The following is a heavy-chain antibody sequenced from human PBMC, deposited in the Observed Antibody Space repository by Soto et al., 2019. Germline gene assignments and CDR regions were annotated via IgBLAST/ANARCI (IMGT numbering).Heavy chain of an antibody. J-gene: IGHJ4*02. CDR2: IWYDGGNK. D-gene: IGHD2-2*01. Sequence: GGSLRLSCAASGFTFSSYGMHWVRQAPGKGLEWVAVIWYDGGNKYYADSVKGRFTISRDNSKNTLYLQMNSLRVEETAVYYCARGACSSTSCYDYWGQGTLVTVSS. V-gene: IGHV3-33*01. CDR3: ARGACSSTSCYDY. CDR1: GFTFSSYG.